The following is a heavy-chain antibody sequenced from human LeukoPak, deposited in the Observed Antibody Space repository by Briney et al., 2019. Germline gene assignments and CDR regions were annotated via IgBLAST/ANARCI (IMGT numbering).Heavy chain of an antibody. V-gene: IGHV1-18*04. Sequence: GASVKVSCKASGYTFTNYGITWVRQAPGQGLEWMGWISAYNGNTNYAQKLQGRVTMTTDTSTSTAYMELRSLRSDDTAVYYCARWVGYYYDSSGYYSPGGYFDYWGQGTLVTVSS. D-gene: IGHD3-22*01. CDR2: ISAYNGNT. CDR3: ARWVGYYYDSSGYYSPGGYFDY. J-gene: IGHJ4*02. CDR1: GYTFTNYG.